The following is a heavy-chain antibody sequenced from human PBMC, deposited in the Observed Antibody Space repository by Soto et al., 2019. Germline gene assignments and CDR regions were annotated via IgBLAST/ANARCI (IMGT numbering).Heavy chain of an antibody. J-gene: IGHJ4*02. Sequence: PGGSLRLSCAASGFTFSSYGMHWVRQAPGKGLEWVAVISYDGSNKYYADSVKGRFTISRDNSKNTLYLQMNSLRAEDTAVYYCAKDTAAAEILDYWGQGTLVTVSS. CDR3: AKDTAAAEILDY. D-gene: IGHD6-13*01. V-gene: IGHV3-30*18. CDR2: ISYDGSNK. CDR1: GFTFSSYG.